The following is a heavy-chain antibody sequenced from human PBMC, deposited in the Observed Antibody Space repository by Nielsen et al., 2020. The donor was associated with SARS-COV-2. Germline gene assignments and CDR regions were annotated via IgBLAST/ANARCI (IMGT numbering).Heavy chain of an antibody. CDR3: ARDHPSITN. D-gene: IGHD1-14*01. CDR1: GGSISSGGYS. J-gene: IGHJ4*02. V-gene: IGHV4-30-2*01. Sequence: SETLSLTCAVSGGSISSGGYSWSWIRQPPGKGLEWIGYIYHSGSTYYNPSLKSRVTISVDRSKNQFSLKLSSVTAADTAVYYCARDHPSITNWGQGTLVTVSS. CDR2: IYHSGST.